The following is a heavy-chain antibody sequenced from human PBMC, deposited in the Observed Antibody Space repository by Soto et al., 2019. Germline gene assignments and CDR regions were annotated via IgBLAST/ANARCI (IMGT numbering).Heavy chain of an antibody. Sequence: QLQLQESGPALVRPSETLSLNCVVSGGSTSSSIHYWGWIRQPPGKGLEWIGSMSHSGSTHYNPSLKRRVNISADKSKNQFSLTLTTVTPADTAVYFCARHMDYNILTGYFDWGQGTLVTVSS. V-gene: IGHV4-39*01. J-gene: IGHJ4*02. CDR2: MSHSGST. CDR1: GGSTSSSIHY. CDR3: ARHMDYNILTGYFD. D-gene: IGHD3-9*01.